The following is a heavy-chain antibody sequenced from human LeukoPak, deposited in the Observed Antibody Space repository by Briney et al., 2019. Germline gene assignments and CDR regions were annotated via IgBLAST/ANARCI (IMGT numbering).Heavy chain of an antibody. Sequence: GGSLRLACAASGFTISDYYMSWIRQAAGKVLEWVSYISSSGSTIYYADSVKGRFTISRVNAKNSLYLQMNSLSAEDTAVYYCARDTFYGSVYWGQETLVTVSS. CDR1: GFTISDYY. D-gene: IGHD3-10*01. CDR3: ARDTFYGSVY. V-gene: IGHV3-11*04. J-gene: IGHJ4*02. CDR2: ISSSGSTI.